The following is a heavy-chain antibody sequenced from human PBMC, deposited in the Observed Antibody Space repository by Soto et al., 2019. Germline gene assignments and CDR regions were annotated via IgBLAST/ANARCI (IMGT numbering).Heavy chain of an antibody. CDR2: ISAYNGNT. CDR1: GYTFTSYG. D-gene: IGHD6-13*01. CDR3: ARDFRRIAAAGPFGY. V-gene: IGHV1-18*01. Sequence: ASVKVSCKASGYTFTSYGISWVRQAPGQGLEWMGWISAYNGNTNYAQKLQGRVTMTTDTSTSTAYMELRSLRSDDTAVYYCARDFRRIAAAGPFGYWRQGTLVTVSS. J-gene: IGHJ4*02.